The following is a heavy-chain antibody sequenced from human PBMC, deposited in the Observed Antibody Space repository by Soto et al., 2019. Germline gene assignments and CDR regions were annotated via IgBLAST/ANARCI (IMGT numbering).Heavy chain of an antibody. Sequence: GGSLRLSCAASGLTLSSYAMSWVRQAQGKGLEWVSAISGSGGSTYYADSVKGRFTISRDNSKNTLYLQMNSLIAEDTAVYYCAKDLRYYDPSGQGTLVTVSS. CDR3: AKDLRYYDP. D-gene: IGHD3-22*01. V-gene: IGHV3-23*01. CDR1: GLTLSSYA. J-gene: IGHJ5*02. CDR2: ISGSGGST.